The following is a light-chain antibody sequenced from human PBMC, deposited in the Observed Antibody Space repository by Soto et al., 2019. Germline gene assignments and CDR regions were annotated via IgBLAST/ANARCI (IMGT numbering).Light chain of an antibody. V-gene: IGLV2-14*01. J-gene: IGLJ2*01. Sequence: QSVLTQPASVSGSPGQSITISCTGTSSDIGAYNYVSWYQQYSGKAPKLMIYDVGNRPSGVSNRFSGSKSGNTASPTISGLQAEDEADYYCSSYATSNTVLFGGGTQLTVL. CDR1: SSDIGAYNY. CDR2: DVG. CDR3: SSYATSNTVL.